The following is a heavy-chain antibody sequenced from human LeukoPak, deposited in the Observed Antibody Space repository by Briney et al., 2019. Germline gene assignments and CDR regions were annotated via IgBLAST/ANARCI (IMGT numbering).Heavy chain of an antibody. CDR2: IIPIVGTA. J-gene: IGHJ6*02. CDR1: GGTISSCD. Sequence: SVKMFCKAAGGTISSCDISWVRQATGRELVGMGGIIPIVGTANYTQKFKGRVTITADESTSTAYMELSSLRSEDTAVYYCAKCPNSSGYGPSGMDVWGQGTTVTVSS. D-gene: IGHD3-22*01. V-gene: IGHV1-69*01. CDR3: AKCPNSSGYGPSGMDV.